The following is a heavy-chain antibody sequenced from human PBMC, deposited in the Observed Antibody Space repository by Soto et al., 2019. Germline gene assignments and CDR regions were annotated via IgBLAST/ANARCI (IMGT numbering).Heavy chain of an antibody. CDR2: IKSNFDGGTT. J-gene: IGHJ2*01. CDR1: GFTFDNAW. D-gene: IGHD6-13*01. CDR3: AVWGIATAAAGGYFDL. Sequence: EVRLVESGGGMVKPGESLTLSCAASGFTFDNAWMNWVRQAPGKGLEWVGRIKSNFDGGTTDYSAPVKDRVTISRDDSRNTLYLQLNSLKTEDTAVYYCAVWGIATAAAGGYFDLWGRGTLVTVSS. V-gene: IGHV3-15*07.